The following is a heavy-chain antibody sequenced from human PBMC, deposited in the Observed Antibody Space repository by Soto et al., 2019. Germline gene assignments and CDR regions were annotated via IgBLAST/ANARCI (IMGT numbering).Heavy chain of an antibody. D-gene: IGHD2-21*02. J-gene: IGHJ3*02. CDR3: ARDGDFAPIYAFAI. CDR2: ISSSSSTI. CDR1: GFTFSSYS. Sequence: GGSLRLSCAASGFTFSSYSMNWVRQAPGKGLEWVSYISSSSSTIYYADSVKGRFTISRDNAKNSLYLQMNSLRAEDTAVYYCARDGDFAPIYAFAIWGQGTMVTVS. V-gene: IGHV3-48*01.